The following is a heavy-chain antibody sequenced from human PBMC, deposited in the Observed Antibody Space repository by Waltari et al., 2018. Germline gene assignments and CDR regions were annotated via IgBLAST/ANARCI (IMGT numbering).Heavy chain of an antibody. D-gene: IGHD3-10*01. V-gene: IGHV3-30*18. CDR2: ISYDGSNK. CDR1: GFTFSSYG. CDR3: AKVRVPFYGSGPDY. J-gene: IGHJ4*02. Sequence: QVQLVESGGGVVQPGRSLRLSCAASGFTFSSYGMHWVRQAPGKGLEWVAVISYDGSNKYYADSVNGRFTISRDNSKNTLYLQMNSLRAEDTAVYYCAKVRVPFYGSGPDYWGQGTLVTVSS.